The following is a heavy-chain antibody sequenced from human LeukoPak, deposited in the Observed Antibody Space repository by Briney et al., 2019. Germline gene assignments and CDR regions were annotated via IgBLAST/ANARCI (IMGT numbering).Heavy chain of an antibody. V-gene: IGHV3-48*04. J-gene: IGHJ4*02. CDR3: ARDLSADFDY. CDR1: GFTFSSYS. D-gene: IGHD2/OR15-2a*01. CDR2: ISSSSSTI. Sequence: GGSLRLSCAASGFTFSSYSMNWVRQAPGKGLEWVSYISSSSSTIYYADSVKGRFTISRDNAKNLLYLQMNSLRAEDTAVYYCARDLSADFDYWGQGTLVTVSS.